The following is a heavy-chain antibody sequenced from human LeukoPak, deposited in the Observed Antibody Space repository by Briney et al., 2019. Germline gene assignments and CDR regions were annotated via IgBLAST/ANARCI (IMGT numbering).Heavy chain of an antibody. CDR3: ARDGGGSGSYFDY. CDR1: GFTFSNYW. V-gene: IGHV3-21*01. D-gene: IGHD3-10*01. J-gene: IGHJ4*02. CDR2: ISSSSSYI. Sequence: PGGSLRLSCAASGFTFSNYWMHWVRQAPGKGLEWVSSISSSSSYIYYADSVKGRFTISRDNAKNSLYLQMNSLRAEDTAVYYCARDGGGSGSYFDYWGQGTLVTVSS.